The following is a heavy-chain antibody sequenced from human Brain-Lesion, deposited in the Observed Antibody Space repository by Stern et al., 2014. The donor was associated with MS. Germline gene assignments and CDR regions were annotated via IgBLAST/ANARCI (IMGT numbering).Heavy chain of an antibody. CDR1: GFTFSSFW. CDR3: ARGVVTSTLVDY. J-gene: IGHJ4*02. V-gene: IGHV3-74*02. CDR2: IDNDGSTT. D-gene: IGHD2-21*02. Sequence: VQLGQSGGDLVQPGGSLRLSCAASGFTFSSFWMHWVRQTPGKGLVWVSRIDNDGSTTTYADSVKGRFTISRDNAKNTLYLQMNSLTAEDTAVYYCARGVVTSTLVDYWGQGTLVTVSS.